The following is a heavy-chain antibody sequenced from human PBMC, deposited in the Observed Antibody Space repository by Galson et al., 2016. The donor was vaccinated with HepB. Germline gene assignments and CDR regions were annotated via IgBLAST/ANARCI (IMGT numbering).Heavy chain of an antibody. J-gene: IGHJ5*02. V-gene: IGHV1-46*01. CDR1: GYTFTRNY. CDR2: INPFGGST. D-gene: IGHD1/OR15-1a*01. Sequence: SVKVSCKASGYTFTRNYIHWVRQAPGQGLEWMGIINPFGGSTSYAQRFQGRVTLTRDTSTRTVYMELSSLRTEDTDGYYCARDALEHDLSGDPYHADKWFDPWGQGTQVTVAS. CDR3: ARDALEHDLSGDPYHADKWFDP.